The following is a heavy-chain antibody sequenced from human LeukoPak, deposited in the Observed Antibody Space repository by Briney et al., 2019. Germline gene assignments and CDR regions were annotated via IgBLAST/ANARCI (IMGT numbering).Heavy chain of an antibody. V-gene: IGHV3-23*01. Sequence: GGTLRLSCAASGFTFSSHGMNWVRQAPGKGLEWVSNISGSGSGGSTYYADSVKGRFTISRDNSRNTLYLQMNSLRAEDTAVYYCAKDRIARYSGEKENDYWGQGTLVTVSS. CDR2: ISGSGSGGST. J-gene: IGHJ4*02. CDR3: AKDRIARYSGEKENDY. CDR1: GFTFSSHG. D-gene: IGHD1-26*01.